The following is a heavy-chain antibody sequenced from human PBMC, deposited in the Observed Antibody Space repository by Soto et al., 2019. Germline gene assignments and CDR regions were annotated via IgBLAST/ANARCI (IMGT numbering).Heavy chain of an antibody. Sequence: QVQLVQSGAEVKKPGASVKISCKTSGYTFMTYALHWVRQAPGQRPEWMGWINPGNGNTEYSQKLQGRVTNTRDTSARTVFMEVANMTSEDTAVYYCARVRMLWYGELSHWGQGTQVIVSA. CDR1: GYTFMTYA. CDR2: INPGNGNT. D-gene: IGHD3-10*01. CDR3: ARVRMLWYGELSH. V-gene: IGHV1-3*01. J-gene: IGHJ4*02.